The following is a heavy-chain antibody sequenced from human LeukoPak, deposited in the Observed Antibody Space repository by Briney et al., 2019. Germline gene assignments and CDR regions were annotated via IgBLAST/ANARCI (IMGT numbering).Heavy chain of an antibody. V-gene: IGHV4-59*08. CDR2: IYFTGNT. CDR3: ARHPFSSPFDF. CDR1: GVSISGDY. Sequence: SETLSLTCTVSGVSISGDYWSWIRQPPGKGLEWIGYIYFTGNTDHNPSIKSRVTLSMDTSKNQFSLKLTSVTAADTAVYYCARHPFSSPFDFWGQGTLVTVSS. J-gene: IGHJ4*02.